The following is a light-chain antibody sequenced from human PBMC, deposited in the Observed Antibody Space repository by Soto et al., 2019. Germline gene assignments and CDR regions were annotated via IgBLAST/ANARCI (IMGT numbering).Light chain of an antibody. J-gene: IGLJ2*01. CDR3: SSNGGSYSDEL. Sequence: QSALTQPPSASGSPGQSVTISCTGTSSDIGGNNYVSWYQQHPGKAPKLMIYEVTKRPSGVPDRFSGSMSGNTASLTVSGLQAEDEADYYCSSNGGSYSDELFGGGTKLTVL. CDR2: EVT. CDR1: SSDIGGNNY. V-gene: IGLV2-8*01.